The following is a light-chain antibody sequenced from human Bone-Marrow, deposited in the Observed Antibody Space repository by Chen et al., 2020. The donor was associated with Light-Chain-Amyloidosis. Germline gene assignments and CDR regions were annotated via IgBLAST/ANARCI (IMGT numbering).Light chain of an antibody. Sequence: YVLTQPSSGSVAPGQTATIDCGGNNIGSTSVHWYQQTPGQAPLLVVYDDSDRPSGSPERLSGSNSGNTATLTISRVEAGDEADYYCQVWDRSSDRPVFGGGTKLTVL. CDR2: DDS. CDR1: NIGSTS. J-gene: IGLJ3*02. V-gene: IGLV3-21*02. CDR3: QVWDRSSDRPV.